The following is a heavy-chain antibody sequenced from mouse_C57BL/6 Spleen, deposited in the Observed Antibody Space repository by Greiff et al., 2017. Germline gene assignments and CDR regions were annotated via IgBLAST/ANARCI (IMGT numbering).Heavy chain of an antibody. Sequence: QVQLQQPGAELVRPGTSVKLSCTASGYTFNSYWMHWVKQRPGQGLEWIGVIDPSDSYTNYNQKFKGKATMTVDTSSSTAYMQLSSLTSEDSAVCYCARTYYSNPLAYWSQETLGPVCA. CDR1: GYTFNSYW. V-gene: IGHV1-59*01. CDR3: ARTYYSNPLAY. CDR2: IDPSDSYT. J-gene: IGHJ3*01. D-gene: IGHD2-5*01.